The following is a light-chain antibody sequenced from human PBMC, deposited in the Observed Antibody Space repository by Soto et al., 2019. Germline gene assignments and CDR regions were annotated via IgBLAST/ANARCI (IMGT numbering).Light chain of an antibody. CDR1: NVASAR. V-gene: IGLV3-21*02. Sequence: SYELTQPPSVSVAPGQTARISCGGNNVASARVHWYQQRPGQAPVLVVYDDSDRPSGIPERFSGSNSGTSATLIISRVEAGDEADYYCQVWDSSSALVVFGGGTQLTVL. J-gene: IGLJ2*01. CDR3: QVWDSSSALVV. CDR2: DDS.